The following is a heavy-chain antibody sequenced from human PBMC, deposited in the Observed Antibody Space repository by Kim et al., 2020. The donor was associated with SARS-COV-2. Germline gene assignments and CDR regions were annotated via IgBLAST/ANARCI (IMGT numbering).Heavy chain of an antibody. CDR1: GFTFSSYA. CDR2: ISGSGGST. D-gene: IGHD2-2*01. Sequence: GGSLRLSCAASGFTFSSYAMSWVRQAPGKGLEWVSAISGSGGSTYYADSVKGRFTISRDNSKNTLYLQMNSLRAEDTAVYYCAKDPAPAAIDDLRFDPRGQGTLVTVSS. J-gene: IGHJ5*02. CDR3: AKDPAPAAIDDLRFDP. V-gene: IGHV3-23*01.